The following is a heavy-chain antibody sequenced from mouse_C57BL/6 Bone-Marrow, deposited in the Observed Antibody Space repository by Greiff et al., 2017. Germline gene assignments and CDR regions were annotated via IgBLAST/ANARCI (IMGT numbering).Heavy chain of an antibody. CDR2: IDPSDGYT. CDR1: GYTFTSYW. CDR3: ARLIYYYGSKYFDV. D-gene: IGHD1-1*01. V-gene: IGHV1-69*01. J-gene: IGHJ1*03. Sequence: QVQLQQPGAELVMPGASVKLSCKASGYTFTSYWMHWVKQRPGQGLEWIGRIDPSDGYTNYNQKFKGKSTLTVDKSSSTAYMQPSSLPSRDSAVYYCARLIYYYGSKYFDVWGTGTTVTVSA.